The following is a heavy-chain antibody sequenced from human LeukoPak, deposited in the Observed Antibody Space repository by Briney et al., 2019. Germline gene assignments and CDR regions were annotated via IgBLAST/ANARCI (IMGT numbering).Heavy chain of an antibody. CDR3: AKTSGSFYGWFDP. Sequence: GGSLRLSCAASGFNFNDAAMTWVRQAPGKGLEWVSLIASSGRNTYYTDSVRGRFTISRDNSKNTLYLQMNSLRAEDTAVYYCAKTSGSFYGWFDPWGQGTLVTVSS. CDR2: IASSGRNT. V-gene: IGHV3-23*01. J-gene: IGHJ5*02. CDR1: GFNFNDAA. D-gene: IGHD1-26*01.